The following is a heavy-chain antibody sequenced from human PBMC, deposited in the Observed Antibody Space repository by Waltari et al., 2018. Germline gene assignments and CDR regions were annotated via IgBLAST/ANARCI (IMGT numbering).Heavy chain of an antibody. J-gene: IGHJ5*02. Sequence: QVQLQQWGAGLLKPSETLSLTCSVSGASFSAYYWGWVRHVPGKGLEWIGQIRHPGKTNNNPSIQSRVAISIDPSRIQFSLRVFSVTAADTGLYFCTRGGNYDFWSHRPFVDPWGQGTQVTVSS. D-gene: IGHD3-3*01. CDR1: GASFSAYY. CDR2: IRHPGKT. CDR3: TRGGNYDFWSHRPFVDP. V-gene: IGHV4-34*01.